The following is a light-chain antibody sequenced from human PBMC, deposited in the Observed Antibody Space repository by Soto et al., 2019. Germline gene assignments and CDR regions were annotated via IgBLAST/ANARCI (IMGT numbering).Light chain of an antibody. Sequence: IVLTQSPGTLSLSPGETATLSCRASQSVTANYLAWYQQKPGQAPRLLIYDASTRATGTPDRFSGSGSGTDFTLTITRLEPEDFAVYYCQQFGSSPRAFGQGTKVEIK. CDR1: QSVTANY. J-gene: IGKJ1*01. CDR2: DAS. V-gene: IGKV3-20*01. CDR3: QQFGSSPRA.